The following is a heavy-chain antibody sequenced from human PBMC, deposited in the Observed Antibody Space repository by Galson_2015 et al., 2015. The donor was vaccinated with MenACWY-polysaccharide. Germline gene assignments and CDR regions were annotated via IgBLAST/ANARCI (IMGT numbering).Heavy chain of an antibody. CDR2: IKQDGSEK. CDR3: ARDPLDSSGYTRGSVFDL. CDR1: GFTFSSFW. V-gene: IGHV3-7*01. D-gene: IGHD3-22*01. Sequence: SLRLSCAASGFTFSSFWMSWVRQAPGKGLEWVAIIKQDGSEKYYVDSVKDRFSISRDNAKNSLYLQMNSLRSEDTAVYYCARDPLDSSGYTRGSVFDLWGRGTLVTVSS. J-gene: IGHJ2*01.